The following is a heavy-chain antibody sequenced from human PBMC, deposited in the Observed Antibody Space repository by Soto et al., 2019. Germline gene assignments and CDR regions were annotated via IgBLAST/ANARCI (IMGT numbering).Heavy chain of an antibody. CDR1: GFTFSSYA. Sequence: EVQLLESGGGLVQPGGSLRLSCASSGFTFSSYAMSWVRQAPVKGLEWVSGISVSGDSRYYADSVKGRFTITRDNSQSTLYLQMNSLRAEDTAVYYCATIFRYGDPEYWGQGVLVTVSS. CDR2: ISVSGDSR. CDR3: ATIFRYGDPEY. J-gene: IGHJ4*02. D-gene: IGHD2-21*02. V-gene: IGHV3-23*01.